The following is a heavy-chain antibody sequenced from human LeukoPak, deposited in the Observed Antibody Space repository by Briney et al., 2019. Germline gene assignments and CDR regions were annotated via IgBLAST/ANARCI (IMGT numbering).Heavy chain of an antibody. Sequence: GASVKVSCKASGYRFTSYGISWVRQAPGQVLEWMGWINADNGNTKFAQKIQGRVTLTTDTSTSTAYMELRSLRSDDTAVYYCARVITVTTDLDYWGQGTLVTVSS. V-gene: IGHV1-18*01. J-gene: IGHJ4*02. CDR3: ARVITVTTDLDY. CDR1: GYRFTSYG. D-gene: IGHD4-17*01. CDR2: INADNGNT.